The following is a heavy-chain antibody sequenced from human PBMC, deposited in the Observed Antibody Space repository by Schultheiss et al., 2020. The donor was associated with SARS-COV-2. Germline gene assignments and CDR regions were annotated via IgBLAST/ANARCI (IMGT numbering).Heavy chain of an antibody. V-gene: IGHV4-34*01. CDR1: GGSFSGYY. CDR2: INHSGST. J-gene: IGHJ6*02. D-gene: IGHD5-12*01. Sequence: SETLSLTCAVYGGSFSGYYWSWIRQPPGKGLEWIGEINHSGSTNYNPSLKSRVTISVDTSKNQFSLKLSSVTAGDTAVYYCARAIRGYSGYGDYYYYYGMDVWGQGTTVTVSS. CDR3: ARAIRGYSGYGDYYYYYGMDV.